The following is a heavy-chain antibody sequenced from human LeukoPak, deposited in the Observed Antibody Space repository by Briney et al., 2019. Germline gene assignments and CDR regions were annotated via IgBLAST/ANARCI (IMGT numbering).Heavy chain of an antibody. CDR2: IDTSGTA. Sequence: PSETLSLTCTVSGASISDYFWNWIRQPAGRGLEWIGRIDTSGTAKYNSSLKSRVTISVDTSKNQFSLKLSSVTAADTAVYYCARGGAAADYWGQGTLVTVSS. D-gene: IGHD6-13*01. V-gene: IGHV4-4*07. CDR3: ARGGAAADY. CDR1: GASISDYF. J-gene: IGHJ4*02.